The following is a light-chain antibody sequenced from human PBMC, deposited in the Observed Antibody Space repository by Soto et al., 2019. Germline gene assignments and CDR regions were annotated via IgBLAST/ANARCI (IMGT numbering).Light chain of an antibody. Sequence: SVLPQPPSVTGAPGQGVTISCTGSSSNIGAGYDVHWYQQLPGTAPKLLIYGNSNRPSGVPDRFSGSKSGTSASLAITGLQAEDEADYYCQSYDSSLSGPYYVFGTGTRSPS. CDR1: SSNIGAGYD. CDR3: QSYDSSLSGPYYV. CDR2: GNS. J-gene: IGLJ1*01. V-gene: IGLV1-40*01.